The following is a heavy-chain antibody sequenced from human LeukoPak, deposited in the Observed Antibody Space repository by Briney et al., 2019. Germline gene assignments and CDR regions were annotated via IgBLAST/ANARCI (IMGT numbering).Heavy chain of an antibody. V-gene: IGHV4-59*08. CDR1: GGSISSYY. J-gene: IGHJ6*02. CDR3: ARLGGDSSSSTYYYYYYGMDV. Sequence: SETLSLTCTVSGGSISSYYWSWIRQPPGKGLEWIGYIYYSGSTNYNPSLKSRVTISVDTSKNQCSLKLSSVTAADTAVYYCARLGGDSSSSTYYYYYYGMDVWGQGTTVTVSS. CDR2: IYYSGST. D-gene: IGHD6-6*01.